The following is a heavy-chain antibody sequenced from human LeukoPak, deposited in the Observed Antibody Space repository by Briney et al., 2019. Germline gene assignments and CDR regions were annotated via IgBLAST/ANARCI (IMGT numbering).Heavy chain of an antibody. J-gene: IGHJ3*02. CDR3: ARRADSSGYHDAFDI. V-gene: IGHV4-34*01. CDR2: INHSGST. Sequence: SETLSLTCAVYGGSFSGYYWSWIRQPPGKGLEGIGEINHSGSTNYNPSLKSRVTISVDTSKNQFSLKLSSVTAADTAVYYCARRADSSGYHDAFDIWGQGTMVTVSS. D-gene: IGHD3-22*01. CDR1: GGSFSGYY.